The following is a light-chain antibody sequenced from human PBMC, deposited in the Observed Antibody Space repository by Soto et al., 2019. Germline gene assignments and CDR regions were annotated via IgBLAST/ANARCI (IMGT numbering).Light chain of an antibody. J-gene: IGLJ2*01. CDR3: LIAYSGDREV. V-gene: IGLV7-46*01. CDR2: DIS. CDR1: TGAVTSGHY. Sequence: QSVVTQEPSLTVSPGGTVTLPCGSSTGAVTSGHYPYWFQQKPGQAPRTLIYDISNKHSWTPARFSGSLLGGKAALTLSGAQPEDEAEYYCLIAYSGDREVFGGGTKLTVL.